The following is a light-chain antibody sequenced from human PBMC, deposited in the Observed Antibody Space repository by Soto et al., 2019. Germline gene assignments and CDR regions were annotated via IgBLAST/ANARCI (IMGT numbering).Light chain of an antibody. CDR3: QSYDSSLINYV. V-gene: IGLV1-40*01. CDR2: GSS. J-gene: IGLJ1*01. CDR1: TSNIGADYD. Sequence: QSVLTQPPSVSGAPGQRVTISCTGSTSNIGADYDVHRHQQLPGTAPKLLIYGSSDRPSGVPDRFSGSKSGTSASLAITGLQAEDEADYYCQSYDSSLINYVFGTGTKVTVL.